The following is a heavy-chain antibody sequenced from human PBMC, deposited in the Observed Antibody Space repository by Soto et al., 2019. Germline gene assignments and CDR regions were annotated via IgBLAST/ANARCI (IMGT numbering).Heavy chain of an antibody. CDR2: IYYSGST. V-gene: IGHV4-39*01. J-gene: IGHJ5*02. Sequence: PTETLSLTCTVSGGSISSSSYYCGWIRQPPGKGLEWIGSIYYSGSTYYNPSLKSRVTISVDTSKTQFSLKLRSVTAAATAVYNCARPRGSYQNYSWFNPRGQGTLGTVAS. D-gene: IGHD1-26*01. CDR1: GGSISSSSYY. CDR3: ARPRGSYQNYSWFNP.